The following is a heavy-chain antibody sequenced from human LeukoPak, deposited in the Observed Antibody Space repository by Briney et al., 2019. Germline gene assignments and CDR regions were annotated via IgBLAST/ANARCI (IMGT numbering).Heavy chain of an antibody. V-gene: IGHV4-59*01. CDR2: ISYSGST. D-gene: IGHD5-18*01. Sequence: SETLSLTCTVSGGSISNYYWSWIRQPPGKGLEWIGYISYSGSTNHNPSLKSRVTISVDTSKNQFSLKLSSVTAADTAVYYCARECSYGYPFDYWGQGTLVTVSS. J-gene: IGHJ4*02. CDR3: ARECSYGYPFDY. CDR1: GGSISNYY.